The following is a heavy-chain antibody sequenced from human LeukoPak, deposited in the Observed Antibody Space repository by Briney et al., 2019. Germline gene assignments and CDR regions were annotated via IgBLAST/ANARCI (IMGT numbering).Heavy chain of an antibody. CDR2: IYPGDSGT. Sequence: GESLKISCKGSGYSFTSYWIGWVRQMPGKGLEWMGIIYPGDSGTRYSPSFQGQVTISADKSISTAYLQWSSLKASDTAMYYCARLGTGRWLQFWAFDIWGQGTMVTVSS. CDR3: ARLGTGRWLQFWAFDI. V-gene: IGHV5-51*01. CDR1: GYSFTSYW. J-gene: IGHJ3*02. D-gene: IGHD5-24*01.